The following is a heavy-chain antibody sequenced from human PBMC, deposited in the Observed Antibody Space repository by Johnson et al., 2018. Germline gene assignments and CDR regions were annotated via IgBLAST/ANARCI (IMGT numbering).Heavy chain of an antibody. D-gene: IGHD6-19*01. V-gene: IGHV3-30*18. CDR3: VKGYTSGWYAPLDS. Sequence: QVQLVQSGGGVVQPGRSLRLSCEASGFTFSNYGMHWVRQAPGKGLERVAVISYDGSNKYYADSVKGRLTISRDNSKNTLYLQLNRLRVEDTAVYYCVKGYTSGWYAPLDSWGQGTLVTVSS. CDR1: GFTFSNYG. J-gene: IGHJ4*02. CDR2: ISYDGSNK.